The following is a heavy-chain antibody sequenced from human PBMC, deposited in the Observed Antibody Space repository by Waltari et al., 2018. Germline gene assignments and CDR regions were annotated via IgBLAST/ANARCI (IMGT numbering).Heavy chain of an antibody. CDR3: ATQPTTVTTGDY. CDR1: GGSFSGYY. CDR2: INHSGST. Sequence: QVQLQQWGAGLLKPSETLSLTCAVYGGSFSGYYWSWIRQPPGKGLEWIGEINHSGSTNYNPSLKSRVTISVDTSKNQFSLKLSSVTAADTAVYYCATQPTTVTTGDYWGQGTLVTVSS. V-gene: IGHV4-34*01. D-gene: IGHD4-4*01. J-gene: IGHJ4*02.